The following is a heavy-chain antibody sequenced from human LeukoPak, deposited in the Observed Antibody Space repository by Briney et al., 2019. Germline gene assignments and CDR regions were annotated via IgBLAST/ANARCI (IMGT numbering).Heavy chain of an antibody. J-gene: IGHJ4*02. V-gene: IGHV3-23*01. D-gene: IGHD6-19*01. CDR2: ISLNGETT. CDR3: AQGFSSGWYPY. CDR1: GFSVRSFG. Sequence: QPGGSLRLSCAVSGFSVRSFGMSWVCQAPGKGLEWISAISLNGETTWYADSVKGRSIISRDNSKNTLYLQLTSLRAEDTAVYYCAQGFSSGWYPYWGQGSLVSVSS.